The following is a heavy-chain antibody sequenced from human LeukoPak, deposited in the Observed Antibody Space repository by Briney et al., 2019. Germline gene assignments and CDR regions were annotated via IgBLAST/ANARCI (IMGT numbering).Heavy chain of an antibody. Sequence: QPGGSLRLSCAASRFTLSTYWMSWVRQAPGKGLEWVAHIKQDGSQEYYVDSVKGRFTISRDSAKNSLYLQMNSLRAEDTAVYYCARGVPYDSWSGPHYSDYWGQGTLVTVSS. CDR3: ARGVPYDSWSGPHYSDY. CDR2: IKQDGSQE. D-gene: IGHD3-3*01. CDR1: RFTLSTYW. V-gene: IGHV3-7*01. J-gene: IGHJ4*02.